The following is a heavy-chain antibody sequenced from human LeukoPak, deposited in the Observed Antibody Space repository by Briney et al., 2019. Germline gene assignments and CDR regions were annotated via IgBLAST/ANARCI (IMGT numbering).Heavy chain of an antibody. D-gene: IGHD6-13*01. CDR1: TGSISSYY. V-gene: IGHV4-59*01. Sequence: NPSETLSLTCTVSTGSISSYYWSWIRQPPGKALEWIGFIYYSGSTNYNPSLTSRVTISVDTSKNQFSLKLSSVTAADTAVYYCARVRSSSSLSPWYFDLWGRGTLVTVSS. CDR2: IYYSGST. CDR3: ARVRSSSSLSPWYFDL. J-gene: IGHJ2*01.